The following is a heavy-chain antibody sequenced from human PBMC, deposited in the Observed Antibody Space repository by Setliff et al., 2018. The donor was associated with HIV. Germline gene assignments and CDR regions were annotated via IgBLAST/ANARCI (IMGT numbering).Heavy chain of an antibody. CDR3: ARDEATGGVDY. CDR1: GFTVATYP. D-gene: IGHD3-16*01. J-gene: IGHJ4*02. CDR2: ITGSGSRI. Sequence: NPGGSLRLSCAASGFTVATYPLSWVRQAPGKGLEWVSSITGSGSRIYYADSVKGRFTISRDNAKNSVYLQMNSLRAEDTAVYYCARDEATGGVDYWGQGTLVTVSS. V-gene: IGHV3-21*01.